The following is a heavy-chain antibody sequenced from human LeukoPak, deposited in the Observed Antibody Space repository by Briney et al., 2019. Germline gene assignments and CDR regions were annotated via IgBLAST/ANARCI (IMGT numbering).Heavy chain of an antibody. CDR1: GFTFSDYY. D-gene: IGHD3-22*01. Sequence: GGSLRLSCAASGFTFSDYYMSWIRQAPGKGREWVSYISSSGSTIYYADSVKGRFTISRDNAKNSLYLQMNSLRAEDTAVYYCARGRIWGTYDSSGYYEFDYWGQGTLVTVSS. CDR3: ARGRIWGTYDSSGYYEFDY. V-gene: IGHV3-11*04. CDR2: ISSSGSTI. J-gene: IGHJ4*02.